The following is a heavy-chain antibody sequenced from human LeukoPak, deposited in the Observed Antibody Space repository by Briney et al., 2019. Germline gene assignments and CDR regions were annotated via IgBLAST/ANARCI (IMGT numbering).Heavy chain of an antibody. CDR3: AAKELERHGGTDAFDI. D-gene: IGHD1-1*01. CDR1: GYTFTNYY. CDR2: INPSGGST. V-gene: IGHV1-46*01. Sequence: ASVKVSCKASGYTFTNYYMHWVRQAPGQGLEWMGTINPSGGSTNYAQKFQERVTITRDMSTSTAYMELSSLRSEDTAVYYCAAKELERHGGTDAFDIWGQGTMVTVSS. J-gene: IGHJ3*02.